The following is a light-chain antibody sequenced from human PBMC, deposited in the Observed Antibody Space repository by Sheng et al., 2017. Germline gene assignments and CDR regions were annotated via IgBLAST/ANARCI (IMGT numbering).Light chain of an antibody. CDR3: QQRFNWPPLT. CDR2: GAT. Sequence: EIVLTQSPGTLSLSPGERATLSCRASQSIRNSYLAWYQQTPGQAPRLLIYGATNRATGTPDRFSGSGSGTDFTLTISSLEPEDFAVYYCQQRFNWPPLTFGGGTKVEIK. V-gene: IGKV3D-20*02. J-gene: IGKJ4*01. CDR1: QSIRNSY.